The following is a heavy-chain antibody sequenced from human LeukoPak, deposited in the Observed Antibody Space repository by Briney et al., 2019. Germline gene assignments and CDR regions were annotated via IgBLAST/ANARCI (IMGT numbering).Heavy chain of an antibody. J-gene: IGHJ4*02. Sequence: SVKVSCKASGGTFSSYAISWVRQAPGQGLEWMGGIIPIFGTANYAQKFQGRVTTTADESTSTAYMELSSLRSEETAVYYCARGNIYDSSGYYDKTDYWGQGTLVTVSS. CDR3: ARGNIYDSSGYYDKTDY. V-gene: IGHV1-69*13. D-gene: IGHD3-22*01. CDR2: IIPIFGTA. CDR1: GGTFSSYA.